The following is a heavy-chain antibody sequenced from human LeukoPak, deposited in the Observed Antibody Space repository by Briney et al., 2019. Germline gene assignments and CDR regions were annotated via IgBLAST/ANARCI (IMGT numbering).Heavy chain of an antibody. CDR1: GGSISSYY. Sequence: SETLSLTCTVSGGSISSYYWSWIRQPPGKGLEWIGYIHYTGSTNYNPSLTSRVTISVDTSKNQFSLKLSSVTAADTAVYYCARVLGERYCSTWGQGTLVTVSS. V-gene: IGHV4-59*01. D-gene: IGHD2-15*01. CDR3: ARVLGERYCST. CDR2: IHYTGST. J-gene: IGHJ5*02.